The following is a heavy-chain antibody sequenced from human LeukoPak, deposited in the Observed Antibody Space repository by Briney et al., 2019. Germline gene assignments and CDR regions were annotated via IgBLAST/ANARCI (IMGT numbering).Heavy chain of an antibody. CDR2: ISSSGSI. CDR1: GFTFSSYS. CDR3: ARDSIVGAIGWFDP. J-gene: IGHJ5*02. V-gene: IGHV3-21*01. D-gene: IGHD1-26*01. Sequence: GGSLRLSCAASGFTFSSYSMNWVRQAPGKGLEWVSSISSSGSIYYADSLKGRISISRDNAKSSLHLQMSSLRADDSAVYYCARDSIVGAIGWFDPWGQGTLVTVSS.